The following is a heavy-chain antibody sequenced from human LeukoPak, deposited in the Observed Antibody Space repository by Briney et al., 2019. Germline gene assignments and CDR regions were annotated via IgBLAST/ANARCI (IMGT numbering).Heavy chain of an antibody. V-gene: IGHV3-30*02. CDR1: GFNFGSDA. Sequence: GGSLRLSCTASGFNFGSDAMHWVRQAPGKGLEWVAFIWSDGSNDHYADSVKGRFTISRDNSKNTVCLQMNSLRDEDTAVYYCAREAGTTVTTRGYFDYWGQGTLVTVSS. D-gene: IGHD4-17*01. CDR2: IWSDGSND. J-gene: IGHJ4*02. CDR3: AREAGTTVTTRGYFDY.